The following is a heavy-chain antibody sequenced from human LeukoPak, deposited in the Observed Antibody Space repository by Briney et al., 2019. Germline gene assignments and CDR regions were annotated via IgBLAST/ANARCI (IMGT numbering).Heavy chain of an antibody. Sequence: PGRSLRLSCAASGFTFSSYGMHWVRQAPGKGLEWVAVISYDGSNKYYADSVKGRFTISRDNSKNTLYLQMNSLRAEDTAVYYCAAPGIAAVFDYWGQGTLVTVSS. CDR2: ISYDGSNK. V-gene: IGHV3-30*03. J-gene: IGHJ4*02. D-gene: IGHD6-13*01. CDR1: GFTFSSYG. CDR3: AAPGIAAVFDY.